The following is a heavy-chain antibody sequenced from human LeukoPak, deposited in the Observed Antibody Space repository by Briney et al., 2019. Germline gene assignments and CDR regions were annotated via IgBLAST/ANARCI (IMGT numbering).Heavy chain of an antibody. CDR2: IYYSGST. V-gene: IGHV4-59*12. CDR1: GGSISSYY. D-gene: IGHD6-19*01. J-gene: IGHJ4*02. CDR3: ARDGLAVAGVDY. Sequence: SETLSLTCTVSGGSISSYYWSWIRQPPGKGLEWIGYIYYSGSTNYNPSLKSRVTISVDTSKNQFSLKLSSVTAADTAVYYCARDGLAVAGVDYWGQGTLVTVSS.